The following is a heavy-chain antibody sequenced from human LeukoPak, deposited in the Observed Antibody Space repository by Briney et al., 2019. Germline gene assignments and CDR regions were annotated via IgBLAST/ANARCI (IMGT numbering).Heavy chain of an antibody. CDR3: SRGGERAGYAFDI. V-gene: IGHV3-13*05. CDR2: LHTAGAP. CDR1: GFTFNDYD. J-gene: IGHJ3*02. D-gene: IGHD1-1*01. Sequence: GGSLRLSCAASGFTFNDYDMHWLRQVTGKGLEWVSSLHTAGAPHYSVSVRRRLSISRDRYKISLYIHMNTMRAEDSAMYYCSRGGERAGYAFDIWGQGTVVTVSS.